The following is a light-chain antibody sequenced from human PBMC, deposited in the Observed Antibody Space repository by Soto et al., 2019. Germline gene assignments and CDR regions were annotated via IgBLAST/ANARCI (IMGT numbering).Light chain of an antibody. Sequence: EIVLTQSPGTLSLSPGERATLSCRASQSVSSSYLACYQQKPGQATRLLIYDASSRATGLPDTLSGSGSGTYFSLTTTSLQREDVSVYYCQKNSSSPRTSGQGTRVKIK. V-gene: IGKV3-20*01. J-gene: IGKJ1*01. CDR2: DAS. CDR3: QKNSSSPRT. CDR1: QSVSSSY.